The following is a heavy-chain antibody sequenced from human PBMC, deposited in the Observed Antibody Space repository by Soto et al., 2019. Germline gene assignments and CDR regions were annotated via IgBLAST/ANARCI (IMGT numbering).Heavy chain of an antibody. CDR3: AKVRGYVPNYYGKDV. CDR1: GFTFSSYG. Sequence: QVQLVESGGGVVQPGRSLRLSCAASGFTFSSYGIHWVRQAPGKGLEWVALISYDESKKYYADSVKGRFTISRDNSKNTLFLQMNSLRAEDTAVYYCAKVRGYVPNYYGKDVWGQGTTVTVSS. CDR2: ISYDESKK. D-gene: IGHD5-12*01. J-gene: IGHJ6*01. V-gene: IGHV3-30*18.